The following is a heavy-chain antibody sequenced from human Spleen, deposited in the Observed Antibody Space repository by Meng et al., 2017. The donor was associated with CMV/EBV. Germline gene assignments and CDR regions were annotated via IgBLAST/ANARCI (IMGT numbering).Heavy chain of an antibody. CDR2: INPNSGGT. CDR3: ARTGPGSYSVFDP. D-gene: IGHD3-10*01. CDR1: GYTFNGYY. V-gene: IGHV1-2*02. Sequence: CKAAGYTFNGYYMHWVRQAPGQGREWMGWINPNSGGTNYAQKFQGRVTMTRDTSISTAYMELSRLRSDDTAVYYCARTGPGSYSVFDPWGQGTLVTVSS. J-gene: IGHJ5*02.